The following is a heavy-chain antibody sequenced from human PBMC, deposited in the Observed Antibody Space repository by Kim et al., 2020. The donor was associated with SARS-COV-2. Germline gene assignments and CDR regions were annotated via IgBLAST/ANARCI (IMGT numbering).Heavy chain of an antibody. Sequence: GGSLRLSCAASGFTVSSNYMSWVRQAPGKGLEWVSVIYSGGSTYYAASVKGRFTISRDNSKNTLYLQMNSLRAEDTAVYYCARVDGYNYDFDYWGQGTLVTVSS. V-gene: IGHV3-53*01. CDR2: IYSGGST. J-gene: IGHJ4*02. CDR3: ARVDGYNYDFDY. CDR1: GFTVSSNY. D-gene: IGHD5-12*01.